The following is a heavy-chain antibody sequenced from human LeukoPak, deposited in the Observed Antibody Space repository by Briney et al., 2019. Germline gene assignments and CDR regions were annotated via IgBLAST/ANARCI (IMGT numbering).Heavy chain of an antibody. Sequence: SETLSLTCAVYGGSFSGYYWSWIRQPPGKGLEWIGEINHSGSTNYNPSLKSRVTISVDTSKNQFSLKLSSVTAADTAVYYCARTKMVRGVISYDAFDIWGQGTMVTVSS. CDR2: INHSGST. CDR3: ARTKMVRGVISYDAFDI. D-gene: IGHD3-10*01. CDR1: GGSFSGYY. V-gene: IGHV4-34*01. J-gene: IGHJ3*02.